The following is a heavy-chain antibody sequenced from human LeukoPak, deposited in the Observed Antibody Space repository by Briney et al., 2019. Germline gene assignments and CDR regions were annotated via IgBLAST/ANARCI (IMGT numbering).Heavy chain of an antibody. J-gene: IGHJ6*02. V-gene: IGHV1-3*01. CDR2: LNAGNGNT. CDR3: ATLDSSGGDYYYYYGMDV. CDR1: GYTFTSYA. D-gene: IGHD6-19*01. Sequence: ASVKVSCKASGYTFTSYAMHWVRQAPGQRLEWMGWLNAGNGNTKYSQKFQGRVTITRDTSASTAYMELSSLRSEDTAVYYCATLDSSGGDYYYYYGMDVWGQGTTVTVSS.